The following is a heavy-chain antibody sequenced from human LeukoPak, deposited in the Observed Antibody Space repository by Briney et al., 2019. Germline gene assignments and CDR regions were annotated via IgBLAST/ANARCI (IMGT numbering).Heavy chain of an antibody. V-gene: IGHV3-23*01. CDR2: ICGSGGCT. Sequence: PWGSLRLSCAASGFTFSSYAMSWVRQAPGKGLEWVSAICGSGGCTYYADPVKGRFTISRDNSKDTLYLHMNSLRAEDTAVYYCAKHPYDSSGYYYFDYWGQGTLVTVSS. J-gene: IGHJ4*02. D-gene: IGHD3-22*01. CDR1: GFTFSSYA. CDR3: AKHPYDSSGYYYFDY.